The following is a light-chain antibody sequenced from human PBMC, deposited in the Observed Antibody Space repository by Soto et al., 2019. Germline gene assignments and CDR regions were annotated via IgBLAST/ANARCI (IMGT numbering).Light chain of an antibody. J-gene: IGKJ5*01. CDR2: RAS. CDR3: QQYNKWPIT. CDR1: QSVGSL. V-gene: IGKV3-15*01. Sequence: SLHTLSLPPAERATLSCRASQSVGSLLAWYQQKPGQAPRLLIYRASSRATGISGRFSGTGSGTEFTLSITSLQSEDFVVDYCQQYNKWPITFGQGTRLEIK.